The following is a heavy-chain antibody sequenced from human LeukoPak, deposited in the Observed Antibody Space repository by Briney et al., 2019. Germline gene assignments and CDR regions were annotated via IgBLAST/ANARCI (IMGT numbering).Heavy chain of an antibody. J-gene: IGHJ5*01. CDR2: IDYSGTT. D-gene: IGHD2-2*01. V-gene: IGHV4-30-4*01. CDR1: GVSITGNDQF. CDR3: GGGLGYCSSTRCPPDS. Sequence: SETLSLTCTVSGVSITGNDQFWSWIRQPPGKGLEWIGYIDYSGTTYYNPSLKGRVNMSRDTSKNQFSLNLNSVTAADTAFYYCGGGLGYCSSTRCPPDSWGQGTLVTFSS.